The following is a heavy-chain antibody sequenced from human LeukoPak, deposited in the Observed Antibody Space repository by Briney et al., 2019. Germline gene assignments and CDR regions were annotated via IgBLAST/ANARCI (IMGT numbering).Heavy chain of an antibody. J-gene: IGHJ4*02. V-gene: IGHV3-49*04. D-gene: IGHD1-7*01. CDR2: IRSKAYGGTT. CDR1: GFTFGDYA. Sequence: GGSLRLSCTASGFTFGDYAMSWARQAPGKGLEWVGFIRSKAYGGTTEYAASVKGRFTISRDDSKSIAYLQMNSLKTEDTAVYYCTREGYNWNYDRAYWGQGTLVTVSS. CDR3: TREGYNWNYDRAY.